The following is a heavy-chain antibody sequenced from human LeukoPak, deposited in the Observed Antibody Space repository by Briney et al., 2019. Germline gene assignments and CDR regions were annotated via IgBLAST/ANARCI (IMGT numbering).Heavy chain of an antibody. D-gene: IGHD3-10*01. CDR3: ARGPSWVRGTGKVFDP. V-gene: IGHV4-34*01. CDR1: GFTFSNAW. CDR2: INHSGST. Sequence: GSLRLSCAASGFTFSNAWMSWVRQAPGKGLEWVGEINHSGSTNYNPSLKSRVTISVDTSKNQFSLKLSSVTAADTAVYYCARGPSWVRGTGKVFDPWGQGTLVTVSS. J-gene: IGHJ5*02.